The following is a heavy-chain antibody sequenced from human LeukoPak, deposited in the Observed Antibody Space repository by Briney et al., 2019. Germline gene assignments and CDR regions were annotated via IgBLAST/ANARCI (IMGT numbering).Heavy chain of an antibody. D-gene: IGHD5-18*01. CDR1: GYTFTSYD. J-gene: IGHJ4*02. CDR2: ISAYNGNT. V-gene: IGHV1-18*01. Sequence: ASVKVSCKASGYTFTSYDISWVLQAPGQGLEWMGWISAYNGNTNYAQKLQGRVTMTTDTSTSTAYMELRSLRSDDTAVYYCARGRVDTAMFHFDYWGQGTLVTVSS. CDR3: ARGRVDTAMFHFDY.